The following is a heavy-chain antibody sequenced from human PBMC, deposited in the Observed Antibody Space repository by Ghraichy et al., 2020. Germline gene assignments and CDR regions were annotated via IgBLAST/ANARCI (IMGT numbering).Heavy chain of an antibody. CDR1: GFTFSSYA. D-gene: IGHD3-16*01. V-gene: IGHV3-23*01. J-gene: IGHJ4*02. CDR2: ISGSGDNT. Sequence: GGSLRLSCAASGFTFSSYAMSWVRQAPGKGLEWVSAISGSGDNTYYADSVKGRFTISRDNSKNTLNLQVNSLRADDTAVYYCAKEVWGSGLRYYFDSWGQGTLVTVAS. CDR3: AKEVWGSGLRYYFDS.